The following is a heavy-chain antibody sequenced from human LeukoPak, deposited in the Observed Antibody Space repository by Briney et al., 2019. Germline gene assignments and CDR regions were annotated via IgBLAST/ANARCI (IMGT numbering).Heavy chain of an antibody. V-gene: IGHV3-23*01. D-gene: IGHD6-19*01. J-gene: IGHJ4*02. Sequence: GGSLRLSCAASGFTFSTYAISWVRQAPGKGLEWVSVISGSGGSTYYADSVKGRFTISRDNFKDTLFLKLKSLRAEDTATYYCAKEGGIAVPGTARYYFDYWGQGTLVTVSS. CDR2: ISGSGGST. CDR1: GFTFSTYA. CDR3: AKEGGIAVPGTARYYFDY.